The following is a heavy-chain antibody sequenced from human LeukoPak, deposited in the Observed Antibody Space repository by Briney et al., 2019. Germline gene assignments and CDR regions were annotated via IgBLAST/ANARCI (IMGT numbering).Heavy chain of an antibody. D-gene: IGHD4-23*01. Sequence: SETLSLTCTVSGGSISSSSYYWGWIRQPPGKGLEWIGSIYYSGSTYYNPSLKSRVTISVDTSKNQFSLKLSSVTAADTAVYYCARHYGGNRGNWFDPWGQGTLVTVSS. J-gene: IGHJ5*02. CDR1: GGSISSSSYY. CDR3: ARHYGGNRGNWFDP. V-gene: IGHV4-39*01. CDR2: IYYSGST.